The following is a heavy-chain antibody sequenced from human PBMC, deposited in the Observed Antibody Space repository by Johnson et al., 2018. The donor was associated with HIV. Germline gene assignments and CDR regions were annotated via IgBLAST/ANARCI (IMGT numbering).Heavy chain of an antibody. CDR1: GFTFSSYG. D-gene: IGHD6-13*01. Sequence: QMQLVESGGGVVQPGKSLRLSCVASGFTFSSYGMHWVRQAPGKGLQWVAVISYDASNKYYADSLKGRFTISRDNSKNTLYLQMNSLRPEDTALYYCAKDEAQTLASAGRDAFDIWGQGTMVTVSS. V-gene: IGHV3-30*18. CDR2: ISYDASNK. J-gene: IGHJ3*02. CDR3: AKDEAQTLASAGRDAFDI.